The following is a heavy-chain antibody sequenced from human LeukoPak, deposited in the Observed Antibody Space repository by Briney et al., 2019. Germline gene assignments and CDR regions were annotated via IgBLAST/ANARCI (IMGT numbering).Heavy chain of an antibody. J-gene: IGHJ5*02. CDR1: GYTFTDYY. CDR2: INPNSGGA. D-gene: IGHD6-13*01. CDR3: ARGVGSSWFDP. Sequence: ASVKVSFKASGYTFTDYYLHWVRQAPGQGLEWMGWINPNSGGANFALNFQGRVTMTRATSISTAYMELSRLTSDDTAVYYCARGVGSSWFDPWGQGTLVTASS. V-gene: IGHV1-2*02.